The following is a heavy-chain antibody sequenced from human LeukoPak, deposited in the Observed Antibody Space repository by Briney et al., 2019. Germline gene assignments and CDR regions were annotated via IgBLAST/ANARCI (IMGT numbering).Heavy chain of an antibody. CDR2: IRYDRSNK. D-gene: IGHD5-18*01. CDR1: GCTFSSYG. Sequence: GGPLRLSCAASGCTFSSYGMHWVRQAPGKGLKGGAFIRYDRSNKYYADSVKGRFIIYRDNSKNAMSLQMNTLRAEDTAVYYCAKSSGRGYSYGFYMDVWGKGTTVTISS. CDR3: AKSSGRGYSYGFYMDV. V-gene: IGHV3-30*02. J-gene: IGHJ6*03.